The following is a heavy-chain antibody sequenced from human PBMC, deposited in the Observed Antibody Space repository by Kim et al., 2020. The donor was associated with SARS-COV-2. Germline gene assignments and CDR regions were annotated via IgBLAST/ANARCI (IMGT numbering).Heavy chain of an antibody. D-gene: IGHD5-18*01. CDR2: IHYSGST. V-gene: IGHV4-30-4*01. Sequence: SETLSLTCTVSGGSISSADYYWSWIRQPPGKALEWLGYIHYSGSTYYNPSLKSRVTISVDTSKNQFSLKLTSVTAADTAVYYCARPRGYTYGTVLGAFD. CDR3: ARPRGYTYGTVLGAFD. CDR1: GGSISSADYY. J-gene: IGHJ3*02.